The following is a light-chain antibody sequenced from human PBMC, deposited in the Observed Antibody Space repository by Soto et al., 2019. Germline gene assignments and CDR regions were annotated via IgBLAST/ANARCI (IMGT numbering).Light chain of an antibody. CDR3: QQYFTSSWT. Sequence: SPDSLAVSLGXXATINXXXXXXXLYSSNNKXXLAWFQQRPGQPPRLLLYWASTRESGVSDRFNGSGSGTDFTLTISSLQAEDAAVYYCQQYFTSSWTFGQGTKVEIK. J-gene: IGKJ1*01. CDR2: WAS. CDR1: XXXLYSSNNKXX. V-gene: IGKV4-1*01.